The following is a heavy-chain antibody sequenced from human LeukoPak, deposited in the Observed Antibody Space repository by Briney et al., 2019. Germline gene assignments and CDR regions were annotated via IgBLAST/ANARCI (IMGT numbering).Heavy chain of an antibody. V-gene: IGHV4-59*11. CDR3: ARTRWSGYYPHYYYYMDV. D-gene: IGHD3-3*01. CDR2: IYYSGST. CDR1: GGSISSHY. Sequence: SETLSLTCTVSGGSISSHYWSWIRRPPGKGLEWIGYIYYSGSTNYNPSLKSRVTISVDTSKNQFSLKLSSVTAADTAVYYCARTRWSGYYPHYYYYMDVWGKGTTVTVSS. J-gene: IGHJ6*03.